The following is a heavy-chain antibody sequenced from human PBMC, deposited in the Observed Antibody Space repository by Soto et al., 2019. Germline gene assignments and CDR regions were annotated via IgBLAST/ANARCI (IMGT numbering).Heavy chain of an antibody. D-gene: IGHD3-10*01. V-gene: IGHV1-18*01. CDR2: ISAYNGNT. CDR3: ARYNGFGESDV. Sequence: QVQLVQSGAEVKKPGASVKVSCKASGYSFTSYGISWVRQAPGQGLEWMGWISAYNGNTNYAQKLQGRVTITTDTTTSTAYIELRSLRSDDTAVSYCARYNGFGESDVWGQGTTVAASS. CDR1: GYSFTSYG. J-gene: IGHJ6*02.